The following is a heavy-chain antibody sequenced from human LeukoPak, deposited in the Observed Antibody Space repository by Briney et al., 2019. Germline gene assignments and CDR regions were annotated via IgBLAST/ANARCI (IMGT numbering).Heavy chain of an antibody. CDR2: INSDGSST. CDR3: ARDHPVRRVMIPFDY. Sequence: GGSLRLSCAASGFTFTSYWMHWVRQTPGKGLVWVSRINSDGSSTRYADSVKGRFTISRDNAKNTLYLQMNSLRAEDTAVYFCARDHPVRRVMIPFDYWGQGTRVTVSS. D-gene: IGHD3-10*01. CDR1: GFTFTSYW. J-gene: IGHJ4*02. V-gene: IGHV3-74*01.